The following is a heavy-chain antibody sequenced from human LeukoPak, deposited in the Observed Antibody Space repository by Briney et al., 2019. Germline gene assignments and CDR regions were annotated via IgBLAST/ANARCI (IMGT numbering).Heavy chain of an antibody. Sequence: PSETLSLTCTVSGGSISSGDYYWSWIRQPPGKGLEWIGYIYYSGSTYYNPSLKGRVTISVDTSKNQFSLKLSSVTAADTAVYYCARRYSYGYPSYFDYWGQGTLVTVSS. CDR1: GGSISSGDYY. V-gene: IGHV4-30-4*01. J-gene: IGHJ4*02. CDR2: IYYSGST. CDR3: ARRYSYGYPSYFDY. D-gene: IGHD5-18*01.